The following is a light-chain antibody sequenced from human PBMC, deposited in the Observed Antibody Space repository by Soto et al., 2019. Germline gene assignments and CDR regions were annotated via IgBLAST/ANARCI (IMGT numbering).Light chain of an antibody. J-gene: IGKJ5*01. CDR2: GAS. CDR3: QQYGKLPIT. V-gene: IGKV1-6*01. CDR1: QGISNE. Sequence: IQMTQSPSSLSASVGDSVTITCRASQGISNELGWYQQRPGKAPKVLIYGASNLQSGVPSRFSGSASGTDFTLTISSLQPEDFAVYYGQQYGKLPITFGQGTRLEIK.